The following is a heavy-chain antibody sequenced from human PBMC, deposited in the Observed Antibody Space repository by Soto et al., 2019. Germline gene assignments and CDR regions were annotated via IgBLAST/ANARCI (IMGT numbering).Heavy chain of an antibody. J-gene: IGHJ4*02. CDR3: AREYSSGGFDY. V-gene: IGHV3-33*01. CDR2: IWYDGSNK. D-gene: IGHD6-25*01. Sequence: QVQLVESGGGVVQPGRSLRLSCAASGFTFSSYGMHWVRQAPGKGLEWVAVIWYDGSNKYYADSVKGRFTISRVNSKNTLYLQMNSLRAEDTAVYYCAREYSSGGFDYWGQGTLVTVSS. CDR1: GFTFSSYG.